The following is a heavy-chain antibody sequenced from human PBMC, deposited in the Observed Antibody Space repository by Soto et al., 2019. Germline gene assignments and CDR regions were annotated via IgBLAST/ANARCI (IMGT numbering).Heavy chain of an antibody. Sequence: NPSETLSLTCAVYGGSFSGYYWSWIRQPPGKGLEWIGEINHSGSTNYNPSLKSRVTISVDTSKNQFSLKLSSVTAADTAVYYCARDGIVGATTLDYWGQGTLVTVSS. V-gene: IGHV4-34*01. CDR1: GGSFSGYY. D-gene: IGHD1-26*01. CDR3: ARDGIVGATTLDY. J-gene: IGHJ4*02. CDR2: INHSGST.